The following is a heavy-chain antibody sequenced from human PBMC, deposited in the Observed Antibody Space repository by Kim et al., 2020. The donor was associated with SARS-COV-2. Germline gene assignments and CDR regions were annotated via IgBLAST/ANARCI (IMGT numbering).Heavy chain of an antibody. CDR1: GFTFSSYW. V-gene: IGHV3-7*03. Sequence: GGSLRLSCAASGFTFSSYWMSWVRQAPGKGLEWVANIKQDGSEKYYVDSVKGRFTISRDNAKNSLYLQMNSLRAEDTAVYYCARSPSNLYYDSSGYSIFDYWGQGTLVTVSS. CDR2: IKQDGSEK. D-gene: IGHD3-22*01. J-gene: IGHJ4*02. CDR3: ARSPSNLYYDSSGYSIFDY.